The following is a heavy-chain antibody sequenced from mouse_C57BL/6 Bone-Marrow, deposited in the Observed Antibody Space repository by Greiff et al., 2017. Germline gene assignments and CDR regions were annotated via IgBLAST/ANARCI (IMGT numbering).Heavy chain of an antibody. Sequence: DVMLVESGGGLVQSGRSLRLSCATSGFTFSDFYMEWVRQAPGKGLEWIAASRNKANDYTTEYSASVKGRFIVSRDTSQSILYLQMNALRAEDTAIYYCARADYSGAMDYWGQGTSVTVSS. V-gene: IGHV7-1*01. CDR3: ARADYSGAMDY. CDR1: GFTFSDFY. J-gene: IGHJ4*01. D-gene: IGHD2-12*01. CDR2: SRNKANDYTT.